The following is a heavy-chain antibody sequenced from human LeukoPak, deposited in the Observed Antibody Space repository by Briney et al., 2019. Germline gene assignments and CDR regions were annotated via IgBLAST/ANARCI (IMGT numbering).Heavy chain of an antibody. CDR1: GFTFSSYA. CDR3: ARDLAAAGTWGDY. CDR2: ISYDGSNK. D-gene: IGHD6-13*01. Sequence: PGRSLRLSCAASGFTFSSYAMHWVRQAPGKGLEWVAVISYDGSNKYYADSVKGRFTISRDNSKNTLYLQMNSLRAEDTAVYYCARDLAAAGTWGDYWGQGTLVTVSS. V-gene: IGHV3-30*07. J-gene: IGHJ4*02.